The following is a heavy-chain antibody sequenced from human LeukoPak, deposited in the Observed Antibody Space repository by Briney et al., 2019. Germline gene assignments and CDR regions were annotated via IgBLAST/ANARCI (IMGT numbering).Heavy chain of an antibody. V-gene: IGHV3-20*01. CDR1: GFTFDDYG. CDR3: ARGALYGSGGYYNPLDY. D-gene: IGHD3-10*01. CDR2: INWNGGST. Sequence: GGSLRLSCAASGFTFDDYGMSWVRQAPGKGLEWVSGINWNGGSTGYADSVKGRFTISRDNAKNSLYLQMNSLRAEDTALYHCARGALYGSGGYYNPLDYWGQGTLVTVSS. J-gene: IGHJ4*02.